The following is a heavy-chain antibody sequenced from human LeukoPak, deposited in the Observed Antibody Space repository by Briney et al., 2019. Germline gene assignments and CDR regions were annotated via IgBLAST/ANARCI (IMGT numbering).Heavy chain of an antibody. CDR2: VYYSGST. V-gene: IGHV4-39*01. CDR1: GDSISSSNYY. D-gene: IGHD5-12*01. Sequence: PSETLSLTCTVSGDSISSSNYYWGWNRQPPGKGLEWIGSVYYSGSTYYNPSLKSRVTISVDTSKNQFSLNLTSVTAADTAVYYCTRHYRGILDYFDYWGQEPWSPSPQ. CDR3: TRHYRGILDYFDY. J-gene: IGHJ4*01.